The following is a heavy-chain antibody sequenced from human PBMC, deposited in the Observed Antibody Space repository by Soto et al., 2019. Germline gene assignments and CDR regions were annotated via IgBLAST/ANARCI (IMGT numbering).Heavy chain of an antibody. V-gene: IGHV3-23*01. D-gene: IGHD6-13*01. Sequence: HPGGSLRLSCAASGFTFSSYAMSWVRQAPGKGLEWVSAISGSGGSTYYADSVKGRFTISRDNSKNTLYLQMNSLRAEDTAVYYCAKDQYSSSWSPPHDYWGQGTLVTVSS. CDR3: AKDQYSSSWSPPHDY. CDR2: ISGSGGST. J-gene: IGHJ4*02. CDR1: GFTFSSYA.